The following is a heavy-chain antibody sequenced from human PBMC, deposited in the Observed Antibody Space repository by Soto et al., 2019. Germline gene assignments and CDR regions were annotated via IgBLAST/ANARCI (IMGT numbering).Heavy chain of an antibody. V-gene: IGHV4-31*03. CDR2: IYYSGST. J-gene: IGHJ6*02. D-gene: IGHD5-12*01. CDR1: VGSISSGGYY. Sequence: QVQLQESGPGLVKPSQTLSLTCTVSVGSISSGGYYWSWIRQHPGKGLEWIGYIYYSGSTYYNPSLKSRVTISVDASKNQFSLKLSSVTAADTAVYYCARDVGGYDLWAYYGMDVWGQGTTVTVSS. CDR3: ARDVGGYDLWAYYGMDV.